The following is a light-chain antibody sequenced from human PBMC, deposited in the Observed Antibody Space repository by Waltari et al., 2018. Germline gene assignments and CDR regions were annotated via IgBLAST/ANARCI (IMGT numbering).Light chain of an antibody. CDR3: SSFTSRSVYV. CDR1: SSDVGGFNY. J-gene: IGLJ1*01. Sequence: QSALTQPASVSGSPGQSITISCTGTSSDVGGFNYVSWYQQYPVKAPKLMVFGVSNRPSGVSNRFSGSSSGYTASLTISGLQAEDEAEYYCSSFTSRSVYVFGTGTKVTVL. CDR2: GVS. V-gene: IGLV2-14*01.